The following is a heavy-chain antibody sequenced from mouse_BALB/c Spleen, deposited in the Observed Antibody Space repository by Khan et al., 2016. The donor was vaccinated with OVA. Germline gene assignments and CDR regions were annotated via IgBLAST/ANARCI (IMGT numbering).Heavy chain of an antibody. J-gene: IGHJ4*01. CDR2: IWSDGST. D-gene: IGHD2-10*01. CDR1: GFSLTNYG. Sequence: QVQLKQSGPGLAAPSQSLSITCTISGFSLTNYGVHWIRQPPGKGLEWLVVIWSDGSTTYNSALKSRLTITKDNSKSQVFLQMNSLQTDDTAIYFCARQPYYHYNIMDYWGQGTSVTVSS. CDR3: ARQPYYHYNIMDY. V-gene: IGHV2-6-1*01.